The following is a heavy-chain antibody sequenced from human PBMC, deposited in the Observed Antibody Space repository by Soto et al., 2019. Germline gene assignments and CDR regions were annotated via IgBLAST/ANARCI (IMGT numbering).Heavy chain of an antibody. D-gene: IGHD5-12*01. CDR3: ARDSPIGSTFSGYDAIDS. V-gene: IGHV1-18*01. Sequence: APGQGLEWMGWINSYNGNTNYAQKLQGRLTITADKSTSTTYMELTSLTSKDTAVYYCARDSPIGSTFSGYDAIDSWGQGTLVTVSS. CDR2: INSYNGNT. J-gene: IGHJ4*02.